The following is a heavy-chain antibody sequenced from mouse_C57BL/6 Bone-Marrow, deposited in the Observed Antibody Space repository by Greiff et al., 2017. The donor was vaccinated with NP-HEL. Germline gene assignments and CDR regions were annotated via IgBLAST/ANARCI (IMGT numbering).Heavy chain of an antibody. Sequence: QVQLQQPGAELVKPGASVKLSCKASGYTFTSYWMHWVKQRPGRGLAWIVRIDPNSGGTKYNEKFKSKATLTVDKPSSTAYMQLSSLTAEDSAVYYGARGNVGGDVDLDYWGQGTTLTVSS. D-gene: IGHD4-1*01. V-gene: IGHV1-72*01. CDR2: IDPNSGGT. CDR1: GYTFTSYW. CDR3: ARGNVGGDVDLDY. J-gene: IGHJ2*01.